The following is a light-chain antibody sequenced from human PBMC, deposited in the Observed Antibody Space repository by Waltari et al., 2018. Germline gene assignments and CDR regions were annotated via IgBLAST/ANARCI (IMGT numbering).Light chain of an antibody. CDR3: QQYNTYWET. J-gene: IGKJ1*01. CDR1: QSISDW. V-gene: IGKV1-5*03. CDR2: RAS. Sequence: DIQVTQSPSTLSASIGDRVTITCRASQSISDWLAWYQQKPGRAPKLLIHRASYLETGVPSSFSGSGSGTEFTLTISSLQPDDSATYFCQQYNTYWETFGQGTKVEIK.